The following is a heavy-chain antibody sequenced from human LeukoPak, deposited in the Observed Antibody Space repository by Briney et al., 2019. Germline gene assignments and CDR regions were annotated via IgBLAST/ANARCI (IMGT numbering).Heavy chain of an antibody. Sequence: SETLSLTCTVSGGSISSGSYYWSWLRQPAGTGLEWIGRIYTSGSTNYNPSLKSRVTISVDTSKNQFSLKLSSVTAADTAVYYCARVGAERDSYGYEIYYGMDVWGQGTTVTVSS. V-gene: IGHV4-61*02. CDR3: ARVGAERDSYGYEIYYGMDV. CDR2: IYTSGST. J-gene: IGHJ6*02. D-gene: IGHD5-18*01. CDR1: GGSISSGSYY.